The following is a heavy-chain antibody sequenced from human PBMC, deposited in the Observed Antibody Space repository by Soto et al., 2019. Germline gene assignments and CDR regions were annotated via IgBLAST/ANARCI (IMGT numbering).Heavy chain of an antibody. D-gene: IGHD3-10*01. CDR3: ARDWYFYGAGSPNHMDV. CDR2: ISAHNGNS. J-gene: IGHJ6*03. Sequence: QVQLVQSGDEMRKPGASVKVSCQASGYTFSNYGITWVRQAPGQGLEWMGWISAHNGNSKYAQSLQGRLTLTTDTSTSTAYMELRRLRSDDTAVYYCARDWYFYGAGSPNHMDVWGKGTTVSVSS. V-gene: IGHV1-18*01. CDR1: GYTFSNYG.